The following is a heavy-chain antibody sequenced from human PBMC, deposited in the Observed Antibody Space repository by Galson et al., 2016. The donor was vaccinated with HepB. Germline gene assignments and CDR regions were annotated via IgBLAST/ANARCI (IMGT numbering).Heavy chain of an antibody. V-gene: IGHV4-59*01. CDR1: SDSITAYY. J-gene: IGHJ3*01. Sequence: ETLSLTCTVSSDSITAYYWGWIRQTPDKGLEWIANMFHTGTTTYNPSPQRRVALSIDTSKNEYSLRLTSMTAADTAVYFCARWRWSQKRPSGDVFDVWGQGTMVTVSS. CDR3: ARWRWSQKRPSGDVFDV. D-gene: IGHD5-24*01. CDR2: MFHTGTT.